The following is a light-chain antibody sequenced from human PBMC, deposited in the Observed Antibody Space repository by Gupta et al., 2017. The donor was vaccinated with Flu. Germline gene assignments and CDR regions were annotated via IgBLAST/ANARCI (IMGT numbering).Light chain of an antibody. CDR3: SYSTSTDTLVV. J-gene: IGLJ1*01. CDR1: SSDVGRSNS. Sequence: QSALTQPASVSGSPGQSINISCSGTSSDVGRSNSVSWYRQDPGKAPKLIIYDVTSRPSGISSRCSCSKSGKNASLLIYGLQAEDETDDYCSYSTSTDTLVVFGTGTKLTVL. V-gene: IGLV2-14*01. CDR2: DVT.